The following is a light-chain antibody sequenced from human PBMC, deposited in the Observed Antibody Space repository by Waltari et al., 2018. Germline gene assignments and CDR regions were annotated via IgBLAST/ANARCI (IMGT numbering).Light chain of an antibody. CDR2: DVS. J-gene: IGLJ3*02. CDR3: SSYTSSSTLWV. V-gene: IGLV2-14*03. CDR1: SSVVGGYNY. Sequence: QSALTQPASVSGSPGQSITISCTGTSSVVGGYNYVSWYQQHPGKAPKLMIYDVSNRPSGVSNRFSGSKSGNTASLTISGLQAEDEADYYCSSYTSSSTLWVFGGGTKLTVL.